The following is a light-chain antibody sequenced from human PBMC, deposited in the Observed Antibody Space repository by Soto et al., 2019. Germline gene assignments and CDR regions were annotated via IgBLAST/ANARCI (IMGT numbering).Light chain of an antibody. CDR2: EGS. V-gene: IGLV2-23*01. Sequence: QSALTQPASVSGSPGQSITISCTGTSSDVGSYNIVSWYQQHPGKAPKVMIYEGSRRPSGVSNRFSGSKSGNTASLTISGLQAEDEADYYCCSYAGSSTLVFGEGTKLTVL. J-gene: IGLJ3*02. CDR1: SSDVGSYNI. CDR3: CSYAGSSTLV.